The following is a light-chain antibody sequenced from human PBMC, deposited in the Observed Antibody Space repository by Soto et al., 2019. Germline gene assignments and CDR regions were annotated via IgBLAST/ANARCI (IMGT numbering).Light chain of an antibody. CDR3: QQYGSSPRT. CDR1: QSVGSY. J-gene: IGKJ1*01. Sequence: EIVLTQSPATLSLSPGERATLSCRASQSVGSYLAWYQRKPGQAPRLLIYDASNRATGIPDRFSGSGSGTDFTLTISRMEPEDFAVYCCQQYGSSPRTFGQGTKVDIK. CDR2: DAS. V-gene: IGKV3-20*01.